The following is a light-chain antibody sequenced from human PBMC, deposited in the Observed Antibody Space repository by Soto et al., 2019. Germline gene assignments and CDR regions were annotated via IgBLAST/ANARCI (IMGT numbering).Light chain of an antibody. CDR2: GAS. Sequence: DSQITQSPSTLAASVGDRVTITCRASQSIGKHLNWYQQKPGNAPKFLIYGASTLQSGVPSRFTGSGSGTDFTLTVNSLQPEDFATYYCKQSYSSPTTFGQGTRLEIK. CDR1: QSIGKH. CDR3: KQSYSSPTT. V-gene: IGKV1-39*01. J-gene: IGKJ5*01.